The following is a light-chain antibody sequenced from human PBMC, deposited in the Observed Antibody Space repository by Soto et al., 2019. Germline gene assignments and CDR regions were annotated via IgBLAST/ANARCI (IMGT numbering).Light chain of an antibody. J-gene: IGKJ1*01. CDR1: QSLIHSDGNTY. CDR3: MQGTHWPWT. CDR2: QVS. V-gene: IGKV2-30*02. Sequence: DVVMTQSPLSLPVTLGQPASISCRSSQSLIHSDGNTYLNWFQQRPGQSPRRLIYQVSDRDSGGPDRCSGSGSGTDFTLKISRVEAEDVGVYYWMQGTHWPWTFGQGTEVEIK.